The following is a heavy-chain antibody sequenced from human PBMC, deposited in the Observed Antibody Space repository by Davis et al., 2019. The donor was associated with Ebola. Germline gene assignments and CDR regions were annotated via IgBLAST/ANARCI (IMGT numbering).Heavy chain of an antibody. CDR1: GFTFSSYG. D-gene: IGHD6-13*01. CDR3: AKAAGRHYYYGMDV. J-gene: IGHJ6*02. Sequence: GGSLTLSCAASGFTFSSYGMHWVRYAPGKGLEWVAVISYDGSNKYYADSVKGRFTISRDNSKNTLYLQMNSLRAEDTAVYYCAKAAGRHYYYGMDVWGQGTTVTVSS. V-gene: IGHV3-30*18. CDR2: ISYDGSNK.